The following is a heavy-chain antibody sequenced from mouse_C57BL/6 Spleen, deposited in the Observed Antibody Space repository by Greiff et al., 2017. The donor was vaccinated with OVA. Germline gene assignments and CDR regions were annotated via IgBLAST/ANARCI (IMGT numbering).Heavy chain of an antibody. V-gene: IGHV1-81*01. Sequence: QVQLQQSGAELARPGASVKLSCKASGYTFTSYGISWVKQRTGQGLEWIGEIYPRSGNTYYNEKFKGKATLTADKSSSTAYMELRRLTTEDSAVYFCARHYDYDMDYWGQGTSVTVSS. CDR2: IYPRSGNT. J-gene: IGHJ4*01. CDR3: ARHYDYDMDY. CDR1: GYTFTSYG. D-gene: IGHD2-4*01.